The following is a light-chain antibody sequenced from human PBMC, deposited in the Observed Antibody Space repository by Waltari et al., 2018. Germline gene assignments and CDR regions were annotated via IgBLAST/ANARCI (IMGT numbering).Light chain of an antibody. CDR2: AAS. Sequence: IQMTQSPSSLSASVGDRVTITSRASQSISSYLNWYQQKPGQAPKLLIYAASSLQSGVPSRFSGSGSGTDFTLTISSLQPEDFATYYCQQSYSTLWTFGQGTKVEIK. CDR1: QSISSY. CDR3: QQSYSTLWT. V-gene: IGKV1-39*01. J-gene: IGKJ1*01.